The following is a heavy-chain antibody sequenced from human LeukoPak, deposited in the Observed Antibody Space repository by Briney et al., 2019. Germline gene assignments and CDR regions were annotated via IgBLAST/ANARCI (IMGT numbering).Heavy chain of an antibody. V-gene: IGHV5-51*01. CDR3: ARPSGLVNYYYYGMDV. J-gene: IGHJ6*02. Sequence: GESLKISCKGSGYSSTSYWIGWVRQMPGKGLEWMGIIYPGDSDTRYSPSFQGQVTISADKSISTAYLQWSSLKASDTAMYYCARPSGLVNYYYYGMDVWGQGTTVTVSS. CDR2: IYPGDSDT. D-gene: IGHD3/OR15-3a*01. CDR1: GYSSTSYW.